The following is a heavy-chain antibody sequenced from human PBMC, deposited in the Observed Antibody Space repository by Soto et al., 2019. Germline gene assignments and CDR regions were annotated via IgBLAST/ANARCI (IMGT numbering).Heavy chain of an antibody. V-gene: IGHV3-21*01. CDR1: GFTFSSYS. CDR3: ARDRDYYGSGSSDF. D-gene: IGHD3-10*01. Sequence: EVQLVESGGGLVKPGGSLRLSCAVSGFTFSSYSMNWVRQAPGKGLEWVSSISSSSSHTYYADSVKGRFTISRENAKNALYQQMNSLRAEDTAVYYCARDRDYYGSGSSDFWGQGTLVTVSS. J-gene: IGHJ4*02. CDR2: ISSSSSHT.